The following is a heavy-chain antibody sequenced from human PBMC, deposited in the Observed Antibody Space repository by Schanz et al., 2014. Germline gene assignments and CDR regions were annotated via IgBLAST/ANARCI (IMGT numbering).Heavy chain of an antibody. Sequence: QVQLQESGPGLLKPSETLSLTCTVSGGSIRSYFWSWIRQPPGKGLEWIGYIYYSGSTYYNPSLKSRVTISMHTSKNQFSLKLSSVTAADTAVYYCARDAADFYDILTEEDYWGQGTLVTVSS. CDR1: GGSIRSYF. CDR3: ARDAADFYDILTEEDY. J-gene: IGHJ4*02. V-gene: IGHV4-59*12. D-gene: IGHD3-9*01. CDR2: IYYSGST.